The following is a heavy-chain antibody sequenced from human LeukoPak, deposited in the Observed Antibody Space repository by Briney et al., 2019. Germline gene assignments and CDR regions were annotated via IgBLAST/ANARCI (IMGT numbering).Heavy chain of an antibody. CDR3: ARSGDGYNSDLDS. Sequence: GPLRLSCTASGFTFSSYSLHWVRQAPGKGLEYGSVIRSLGGTTYYATSVTGRFTISRDNSRHTLYLQIGSLTVADMGVYYCARSGDGYNSDLDSWGQRTPVT. CDR1: GFTFSSYS. D-gene: IGHD5-24*01. V-gene: IGHV3-64*01. CDR2: IRSLGGTT. J-gene: IGHJ4*02.